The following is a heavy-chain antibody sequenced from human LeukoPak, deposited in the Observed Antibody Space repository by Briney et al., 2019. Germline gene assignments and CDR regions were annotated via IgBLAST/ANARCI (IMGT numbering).Heavy chain of an antibody. J-gene: IGHJ4*02. D-gene: IGHD3-22*01. V-gene: IGHV1-18*01. CDR1: GYTFTSYG. CDR2: ISAYNGNT. CDR3: ARVAKTYYYDSSGYYVDY. Sequence: ASVKVSCKASGYTFTSYGISGVRQAPGQGLEWMGWISAYNGNTNYAQKLQGRVTMTTDTATSTAYMELRSLRSDDTAVYYCARVAKTYYYDSSGYYVDYWGQGTLVTVSS.